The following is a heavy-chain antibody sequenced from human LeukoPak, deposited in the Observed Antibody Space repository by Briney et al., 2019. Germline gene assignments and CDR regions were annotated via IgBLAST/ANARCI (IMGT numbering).Heavy chain of an antibody. D-gene: IGHD3-22*01. CDR1: GGSISSGGYY. V-gene: IGHV4-31*03. Sequence: SETLSLTCTVSGGSISSGGYYWSWIRQHPGKGLEWIGYIYYSGSTYYNPSLKSRVTIPVDTSKNQFSLKLSSVTAADTAVYYCARVSHYYDSSGYYKYYFDYWGQGTLVTVSS. CDR2: IYYSGST. J-gene: IGHJ4*02. CDR3: ARVSHYYDSSGYYKYYFDY.